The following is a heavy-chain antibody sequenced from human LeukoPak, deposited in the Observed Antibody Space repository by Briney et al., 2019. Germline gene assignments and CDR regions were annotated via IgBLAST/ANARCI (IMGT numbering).Heavy chain of an antibody. J-gene: IGHJ5*01. D-gene: IGHD2-2*01. CDR3: AKDRRYQLPPSWFDS. V-gene: IGHV3-23*01. Sequence: GGSLRLSCAASGFTFSNYAMSWVRQAPGKGLEWVSAISGSGGSTYYADSVKGRFTISRDNSKNTLYLQMNSLRAEDTAVYYCAKDRRYQLPPSWFDSWGQGTLVTVSS. CDR2: ISGSGGST. CDR1: GFTFSNYA.